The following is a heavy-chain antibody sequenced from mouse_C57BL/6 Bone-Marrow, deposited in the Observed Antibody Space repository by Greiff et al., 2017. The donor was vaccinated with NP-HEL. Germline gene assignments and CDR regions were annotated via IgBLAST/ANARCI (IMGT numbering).Heavy chain of an antibody. J-gene: IGHJ2*01. CDR1: GFTFSSYG. D-gene: IGHD1-1*01. Sequence: EVMLVESGGDLVKPGGSLKLSCAASGFTFSSYGMSWVRQTPDKRLEWVATISSGGSYTYYPDSVKGRFTISRDNAKNTLYLQMSSLKSEDTAMYYCARLLLRQYYFDYWGQGTTLTVSS. CDR2: ISSGGSYT. CDR3: ARLLLRQYYFDY. V-gene: IGHV5-6*01.